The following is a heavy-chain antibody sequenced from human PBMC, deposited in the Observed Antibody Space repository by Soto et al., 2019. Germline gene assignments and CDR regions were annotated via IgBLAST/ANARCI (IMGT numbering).Heavy chain of an antibody. CDR1: VFTFTSSA. V-gene: IGHV1-58*01. J-gene: IGHJ6*02. CDR2: IVVGSGNT. Sequence: GXSVKVSCKASVFTFTSSAVQWVRQARGQRLEWIGWIVVGSGNTNYAQKFQERVTITRDKTTSTAYMGLISLRSENTAVYYCAADTVTGYYGMGVWSQGATVTVAS. D-gene: IGHD4-17*01. CDR3: AADTVTGYYGMGV.